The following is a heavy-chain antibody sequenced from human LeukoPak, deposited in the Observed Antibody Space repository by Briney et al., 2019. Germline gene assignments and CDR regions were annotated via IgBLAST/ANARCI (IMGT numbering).Heavy chain of an antibody. CDR3: ARGGYSSSWYPHPLY. Sequence: GGSLRLSCAASGFTFSSYWMHWVRQAPGKGLVWVSRINSDGSSTSYADSVKGRFTISRDNAKNTLHLQMNSLRAEDTAVYYCARGGYSSSWYPHPLYWSQRTLVTVSS. V-gene: IGHV3-74*01. CDR2: INSDGSST. CDR1: GFTFSSYW. D-gene: IGHD6-13*01. J-gene: IGHJ4*02.